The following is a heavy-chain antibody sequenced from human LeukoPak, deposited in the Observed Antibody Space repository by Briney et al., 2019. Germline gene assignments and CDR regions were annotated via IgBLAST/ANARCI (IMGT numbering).Heavy chain of an antibody. Sequence: PSQTLSLTCTVSGGSISSGGYYWSWIRQHPGKGLEWIGYIYYSGSTYYNPSLKSRVTISVDTSENQFSLKLSSVTAADTAVYYCANSIVGAATAIDYWGQGTLVTVSS. J-gene: IGHJ4*02. D-gene: IGHD1-26*01. CDR2: IYYSGST. V-gene: IGHV4-31*03. CDR3: ANSIVGAATAIDY. CDR1: GGSISSGGYY.